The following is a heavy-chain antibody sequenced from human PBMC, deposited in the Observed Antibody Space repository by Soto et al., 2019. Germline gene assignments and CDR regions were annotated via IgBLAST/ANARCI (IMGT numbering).Heavy chain of an antibody. CDR1: GGTFSSYA. CDR3: ARRYYDILTGYPYYYYGMDV. J-gene: IGHJ6*02. D-gene: IGHD3-9*01. CDR2: IIPIFGTA. Sequence: ASVKVSCKASGGTFSSYAISWVRQAPGQGLEWVGGIIPIFGTANYAQKFQGRVTITADKSTSTAYMGLSSLRSEDTAVYYCARRYYDILTGYPYYYYGMDVWGQGTTVTVSS. V-gene: IGHV1-69*06.